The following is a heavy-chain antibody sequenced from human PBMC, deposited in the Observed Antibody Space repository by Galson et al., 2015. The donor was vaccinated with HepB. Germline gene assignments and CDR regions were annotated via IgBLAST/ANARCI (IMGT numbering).Heavy chain of an antibody. CDR3: AKVLFGVAAMVRTGAFDY. J-gene: IGHJ4*02. CDR1: GFTFSSYA. V-gene: IGHV3-23*01. CDR2: ISGSGGST. D-gene: IGHD3-10*01. Sequence: SLRLSCAASGFTFSSYAMSWVRQAPGKGLEWVSAISGSGGSTYYADSVKGRFTISRDNSKNTLYLQMNSLRAEDTAVYYCAKVLFGVAAMVRTGAFDYWGQGTLVTVSS.